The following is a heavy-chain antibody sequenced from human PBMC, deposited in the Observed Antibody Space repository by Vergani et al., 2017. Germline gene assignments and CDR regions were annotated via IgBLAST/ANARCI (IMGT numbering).Heavy chain of an antibody. J-gene: IGHJ6*02. Sequence: EVQLLESGGGLVQPGGSLRLSCAASGFTFDDYAMHWVRQAPGKGLEWVSGISWNSGSIGYADSVKGRFTISRDNAKNSLYLQMNSLRAEDTALYYCAKGRRGNYYYYGMDVWGQGTTVTVSS. CDR1: GFTFDDYA. CDR2: ISWNSGSI. D-gene: IGHD3-16*01. V-gene: IGHV3-9*01. CDR3: AKGRRGNYYYYGMDV.